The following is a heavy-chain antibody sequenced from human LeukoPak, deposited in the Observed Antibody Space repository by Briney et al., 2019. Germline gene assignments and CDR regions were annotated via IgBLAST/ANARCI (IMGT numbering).Heavy chain of an antibody. CDR3: ARALRYYDSSGQKADAFDI. D-gene: IGHD3-22*01. Sequence: GALRLSCAASGFTFSSYAMSWVRQAPGKGLEWVSGINWNGGSTGYADSVKGRFTISRDNAKNSLYLQMNSLRAEDTALYYCARALRYYDSSGQKADAFDIWGQGTMVTVSS. V-gene: IGHV3-20*04. CDR1: GFTFSSYA. J-gene: IGHJ3*02. CDR2: INWNGGST.